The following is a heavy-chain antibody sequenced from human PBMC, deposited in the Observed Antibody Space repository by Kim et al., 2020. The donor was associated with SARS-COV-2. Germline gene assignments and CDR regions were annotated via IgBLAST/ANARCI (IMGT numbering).Heavy chain of an antibody. V-gene: IGHV3-30*18. CDR2: ISYDGSNK. Sequence: GGSLRLSCAASGFTFSSYGMHWVRQAPGKGLEWVAVISYDGSNKYYADSVKGRFTISRDNSKNTLYLQMNSLRAEDTAVYYCAKDLLIEQLVPYYYYGMDVWGQGTTVTVSS. CDR3: AKDLLIEQLVPYYYYGMDV. D-gene: IGHD6-6*01. CDR1: GFTFSSYG. J-gene: IGHJ6*02.